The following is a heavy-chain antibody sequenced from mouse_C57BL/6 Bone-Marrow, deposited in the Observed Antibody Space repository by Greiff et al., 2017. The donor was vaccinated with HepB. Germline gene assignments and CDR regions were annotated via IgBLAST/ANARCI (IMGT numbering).Heavy chain of an antibody. D-gene: IGHD2-5*01. CDR3: ANYSNYSYFFDY. CDR1: GFSLTSYG. V-gene: IGHV2-6*03. Sequence: QVQLQQSGPGLVAPSQSLSITCTVSGFSLTSYGVHWVRQPPGKGLEWLVVIWSDGSTTYNSALKSRLSISKDNSKSQVFLKMNSLQTDDTAMYYCANYSNYSYFFDYWGQGTTLTVSS. J-gene: IGHJ2*01. CDR2: IWSDGST.